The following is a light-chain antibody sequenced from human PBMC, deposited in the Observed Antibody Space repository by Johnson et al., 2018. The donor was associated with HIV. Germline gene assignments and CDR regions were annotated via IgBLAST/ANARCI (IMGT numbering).Light chain of an antibody. J-gene: IGLJ1*01. CDR1: TYNIGNNY. CDR2: DNN. V-gene: IGLV1-51*01. CDR3: GTWDSSLSAGV. Sequence: QLVLTQPPSVSAAPGQKVTISCSGSTYNIGNNYVSWYQQLPGTAPTLLIYDNNKRPSGIPDRFSGSKSGTSATLGITGLQTGDEADYYCGTWDSSLSAGVFGTGTKVTVL.